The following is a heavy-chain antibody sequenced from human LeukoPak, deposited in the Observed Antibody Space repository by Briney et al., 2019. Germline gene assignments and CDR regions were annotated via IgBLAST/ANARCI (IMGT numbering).Heavy chain of an antibody. J-gene: IGHJ4*02. D-gene: IGHD3-22*01. Sequence: PGGSLRLSCAASGFSFSDSTLNWVRRAPGKGLEWVSSISSKSTYIYYAGSVNGRFTISRDNAENSLYLQMDSLSAEDTAVYYCPRVGSRYYHETGTYSPLFAYGGGGTLVTVP. V-gene: IGHV3-21*01. CDR3: PRVGSRYYHETGTYSPLFAY. CDR1: GFSFSDST. CDR2: ISSKSTYI.